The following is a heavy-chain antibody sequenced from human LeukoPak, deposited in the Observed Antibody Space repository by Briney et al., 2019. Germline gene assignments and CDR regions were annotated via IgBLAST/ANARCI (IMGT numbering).Heavy chain of an antibody. V-gene: IGHV3-30*03. CDR2: ISFDGNDK. D-gene: IGHD3-10*01. Sequence: GGSLRLSCAASGFTFSSYEMNWVRQAPGKGLEWVTLISFDGNDKKYADSVKGRFTVSRDNSRNTLFLQMNGLRPEDTAVYYCARVYGSEIDYWGQGTLVTVSS. J-gene: IGHJ4*02. CDR3: ARVYGSEIDY. CDR1: GFTFSSYE.